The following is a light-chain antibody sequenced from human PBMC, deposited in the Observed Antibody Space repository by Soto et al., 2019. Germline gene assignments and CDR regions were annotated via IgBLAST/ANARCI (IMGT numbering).Light chain of an antibody. V-gene: IGKV3-20*01. CDR2: DAS. Sequence: ENVLTQSPGTLSLSPGERATLSCRASQAVSSSYLAWYQQKPGLAPRLLIYDASNRATGIPVRFSGSGSGTDFTLTISRLEPEDFAVYYCQRYGTSTTFGQGTKVDIK. CDR1: QAVSSSY. J-gene: IGKJ1*01. CDR3: QRYGTSTT.